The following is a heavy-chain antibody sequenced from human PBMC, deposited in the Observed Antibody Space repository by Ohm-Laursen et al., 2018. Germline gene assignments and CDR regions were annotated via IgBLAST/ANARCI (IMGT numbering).Heavy chain of an antibody. CDR1: GFTFSSYE. CDR2: ISSSGSTI. CDR3: ARNGENYYYGMDV. J-gene: IGHJ6*02. V-gene: IGHV3-48*03. Sequence: SLRPSCTASGFTFSSYEMNWVRQAPGKGLEWVSYISSSGSTIYYADSVKGRFTISRDNAKNSLYLQMNSLRAEDTAVYYCARNGENYYYGMDVWGQGTTVTVSS. D-gene: IGHD3-10*01.